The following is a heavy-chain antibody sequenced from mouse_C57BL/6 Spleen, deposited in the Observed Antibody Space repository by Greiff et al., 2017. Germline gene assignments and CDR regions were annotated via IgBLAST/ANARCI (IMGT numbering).Heavy chain of an antibody. Sequence: EVMLVESGGGLVKPGGSLKLSCAASGFTFSDYGMHWVRQAPEKGLEWVAYISSGSSTIYYADTVKGRFTISRDNAKNTLFLQMTSLRSEDTAMYYCARNYYGNYYYAMDYWGQGTSVTVSS. J-gene: IGHJ4*01. CDR1: GFTFSDYG. CDR2: ISSGSSTI. V-gene: IGHV5-17*01. D-gene: IGHD2-1*01. CDR3: ARNYYGNYYYAMDY.